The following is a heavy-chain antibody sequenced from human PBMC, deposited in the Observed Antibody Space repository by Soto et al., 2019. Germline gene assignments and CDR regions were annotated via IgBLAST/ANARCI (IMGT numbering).Heavy chain of an antibody. Sequence: LEILSLTCTVSGGYISSYDGSWIRQPPGKGLEWIGYIYYSGSTNYNPSLKSRVTISVDTSKNQFSLKLSSVTAADTAVYYCARGEQLLTYYFDYWGQGTMVTVSS. CDR1: GGYISSYD. J-gene: IGHJ4*03. CDR3: ARGEQLLTYYFDY. V-gene: IGHV4-59*01. D-gene: IGHD6-6*01. CDR2: IYYSGST.